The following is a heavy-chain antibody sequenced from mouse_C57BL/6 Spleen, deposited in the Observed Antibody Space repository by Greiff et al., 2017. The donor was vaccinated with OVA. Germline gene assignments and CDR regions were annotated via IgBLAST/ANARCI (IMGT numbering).Heavy chain of an antibody. Sequence: EVQGVESGGGLVKPGGSLKLSCAASGFTFSDYGMHWVRQAPEKGLEWVAYISSGSSTIYYADTVKGRFTISIDNAKNTLFLQMTSLRSEDTAMYYCARTFYYGSSYGYFDVWGTGTTVTVSS. CDR1: GFTFSDYG. V-gene: IGHV5-17*01. CDR3: ARTFYYGSSYGYFDV. D-gene: IGHD1-1*01. CDR2: ISSGSSTI. J-gene: IGHJ1*03.